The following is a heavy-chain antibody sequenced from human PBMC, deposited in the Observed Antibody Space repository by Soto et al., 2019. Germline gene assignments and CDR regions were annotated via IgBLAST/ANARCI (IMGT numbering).Heavy chain of an antibody. Sequence: PRASVKVSCKASGYTFTSYGISWVRQAPGQGLEWMGWISAYNGNTNYAQKLQGRVTMTTDTSTSTAYMELRSLRSDDTAVYYCARDYSPAFTYYDFYRMGMDVWGQGTTVTVSS. CDR2: ISAYNGNT. D-gene: IGHD3-3*01. CDR3: ARDYSPAFTYYDFYRMGMDV. CDR1: GYTFTSYG. J-gene: IGHJ6*02. V-gene: IGHV1-18*01.